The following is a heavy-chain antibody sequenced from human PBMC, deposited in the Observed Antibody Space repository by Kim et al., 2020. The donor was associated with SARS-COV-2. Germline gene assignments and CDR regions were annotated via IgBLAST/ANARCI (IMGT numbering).Heavy chain of an antibody. V-gene: IGHV4-4*02. D-gene: IGHD6-19*01. CDR1: GGSISSSNW. CDR2: IYHSGST. J-gene: IGHJ3*02. CDR3: ASVGSVQWLGGDAFDI. Sequence: SETLSLTCAVSGGSISSSNWWSWVRQPPGKGLEWIGEIYHSGSTNYNPSLKSRVTISVDKSKNQFSLKLSSVTAADTAVYYCASVGSVQWLGGDAFDIWGQGTMVTVSS.